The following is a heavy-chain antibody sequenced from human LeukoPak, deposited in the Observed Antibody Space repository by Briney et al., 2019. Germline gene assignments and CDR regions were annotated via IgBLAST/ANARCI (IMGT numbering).Heavy chain of an antibody. CDR3: AKDRRTGGNSGFDY. CDR2: ITASGGST. D-gene: IGHD4-23*01. V-gene: IGHV3-23*01. CDR1: GFTPSSYV. Sequence: GGSLRLSCAASGFTPSSYVMSWVRQAPGRGLESVSAITASGGSTYYADSVKGRFTISRDDSKNTLYLQMNSLRAEDTAVYYCAKDRRTGGNSGFDYWGQGTLVSVSS. J-gene: IGHJ4*02.